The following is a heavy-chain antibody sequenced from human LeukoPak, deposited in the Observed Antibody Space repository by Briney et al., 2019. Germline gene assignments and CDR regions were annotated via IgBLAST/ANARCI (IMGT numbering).Heavy chain of an antibody. CDR3: ARRNMGLGAAAWGYYFDY. J-gene: IGHJ4*03. D-gene: IGHD6-13*01. V-gene: IGHV5-51*01. Sequence: GESLKISCKGSGYSFTSYWIGWVRQMPGKGLEWMGIIYPGDSDTRYSPSFQGQVTISADKSISTAYLQWSSLKASDTAMYYCARRNMGLGAAAWGYYFDYWGQGTTVTVSS. CDR2: IYPGDSDT. CDR1: GYSFTSYW.